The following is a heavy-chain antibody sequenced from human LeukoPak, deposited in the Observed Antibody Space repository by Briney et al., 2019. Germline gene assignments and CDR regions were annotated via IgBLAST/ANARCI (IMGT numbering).Heavy chain of an antibody. CDR2: ISGSGGST. J-gene: IGHJ4*02. CDR1: GFTFSSYA. Sequence: GGSPRLSCAASGFTFSSYAMSWVRQAPGKGLEWVSAISGSGGSTYYADSVKGRFTISRDNSKNTLYLQMNSLRAEDTAVYYCAKVLSSGGYYYFDYWGQGTLVTVSS. D-gene: IGHD3-22*01. V-gene: IGHV3-23*01. CDR3: AKVLSSGGYYYFDY.